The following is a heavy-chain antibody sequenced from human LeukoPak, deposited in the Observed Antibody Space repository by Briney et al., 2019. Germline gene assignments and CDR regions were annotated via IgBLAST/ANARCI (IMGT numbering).Heavy chain of an antibody. CDR2: IKGDGSDK. Sequence: GGSLRLSCAASGFTFSSSWMTWVRQAPGKGLEWLANIKGDGSDKNYVDSVKGRFTISRDNAKNSLYLQMNSLRAEDTAVYYCARAPFDSEPDDYWGQGTLVTVSS. D-gene: IGHD1-14*01. V-gene: IGHV3-7*01. CDR1: GFTFSSSW. CDR3: ARAPFDSEPDDY. J-gene: IGHJ4*02.